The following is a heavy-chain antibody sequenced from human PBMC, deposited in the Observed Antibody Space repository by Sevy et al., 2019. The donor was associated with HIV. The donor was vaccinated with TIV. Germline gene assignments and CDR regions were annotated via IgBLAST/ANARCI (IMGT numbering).Heavy chain of an antibody. D-gene: IGHD1-1*01. J-gene: IGHJ6*02. CDR1: GDSISTYY. CDR2: IFYSGST. V-gene: IGHV4-59*01. Sequence: SETLSLTCTVSGDSISTYYWTWIRQPPGKGLEWIGYIFYSGSTNYNPSLKSRFTMSVDTSKNQFSLKLRSVTAADTAIYYCARDCIGNNCFSLSFSHGLDIWGQGTTVTVSS. CDR3: ARDCIGNNCFSLSFSHGLDI.